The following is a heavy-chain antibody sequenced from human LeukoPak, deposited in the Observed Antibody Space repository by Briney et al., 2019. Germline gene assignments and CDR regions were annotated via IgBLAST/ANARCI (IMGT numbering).Heavy chain of an antibody. CDR2: INSDGSEG. D-gene: IGHD3-3*01. CDR3: ATEQGNYDFWSGSWFDP. CDR1: GFTFSGFW. Sequence: GGSLRLSCAVSGFTFSGFWMSWSRQAPGKGLEWVASINSDGSEGYYADVVKGRFTISRDNAKNSLYLQINSLRAEDTAVYYCATEQGNYDFWSGSWFDPWGQGTLVTVSS. J-gene: IGHJ5*02. V-gene: IGHV3-7*04.